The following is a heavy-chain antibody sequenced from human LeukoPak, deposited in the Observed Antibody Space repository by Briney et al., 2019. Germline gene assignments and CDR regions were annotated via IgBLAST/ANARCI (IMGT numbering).Heavy chain of an antibody. Sequence: ASVKVSCKVSGLSFIELSFHWVRQAPGKGLEWMGGYEPEKDETVYAQKFQGRVTMTEDTSTDTVYMQLSSLRSEDTAIYYCTTNLISLFGVGYWGHGTLVTVSS. J-gene: IGHJ4*01. CDR1: GLSFIELS. CDR3: TTNLISLFGVGY. CDR2: YEPEKDET. V-gene: IGHV1-24*01. D-gene: IGHD3-3*01.